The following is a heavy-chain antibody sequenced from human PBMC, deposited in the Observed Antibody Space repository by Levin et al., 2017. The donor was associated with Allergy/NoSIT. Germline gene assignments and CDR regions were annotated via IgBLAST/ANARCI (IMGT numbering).Heavy chain of an antibody. CDR2: ISYDGSNK. D-gene: IGHD3-3*01. CDR3: ARDGVGNDFWSGYPTGWFDP. CDR1: GFTFSSYA. V-gene: IGHV3-30*04. Sequence: GGSLRLSCAASGFTFSSYAMHWVRQAPGKGLEWVAVISYDGSNKYYADSVKGRFTISRDNSKNTLYLQMNSLRAEDTAVYYCARDGVGNDFWSGYPTGWFDPWGQGTLVTVSS. J-gene: IGHJ5*02.